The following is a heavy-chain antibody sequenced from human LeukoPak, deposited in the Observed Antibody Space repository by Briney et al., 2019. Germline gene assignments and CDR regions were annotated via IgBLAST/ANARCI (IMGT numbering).Heavy chain of an antibody. CDR3: ARAPQRRRLPQAYYFDY. D-gene: IGHD4-17*01. J-gene: IGHJ4*02. CDR2: INHSGST. V-gene: IGHV4-34*01. CDR1: GGSFSGYY. Sequence: PSETLSLTCAVYGGSFSGYYWSWIRQPPGKGLEWIGEINHSGSTNYNPSLKSRVTISVDTSKNQFSLKLSSVTAADTAVYYYARAPQRRRLPQAYYFDYWGQGTLVTVSS.